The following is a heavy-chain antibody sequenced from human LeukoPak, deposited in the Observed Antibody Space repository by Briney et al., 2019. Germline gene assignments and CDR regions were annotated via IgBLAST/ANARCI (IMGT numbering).Heavy chain of an antibody. CDR1: GGTFSSYA. D-gene: IGHD3-22*01. V-gene: IGHV1-69*01. CDR2: IIPIFGTA. Sequence: GASVKVSCKASGGTFSSYAISWVRQAPGQGLEWMGGIIPIFGTANYAQKFQGRVTITADESTSTAYMELSSLRSEDTAVYYCASNYYDSSGYLRGFYLWGQGTLVTVSS. J-gene: IGHJ4*02. CDR3: ASNYYDSSGYLRGFYL.